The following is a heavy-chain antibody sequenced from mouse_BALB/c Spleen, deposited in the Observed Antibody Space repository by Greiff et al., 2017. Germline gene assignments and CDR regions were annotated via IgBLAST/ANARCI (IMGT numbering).Heavy chain of an antibody. D-gene: IGHD3-2*01. CDR1: GYTFTSYW. V-gene: IGHV1S16*01. CDR3: TIDSSGDY. J-gene: IGHJ2*01. Sequence: QAQLKQPGAELVKPGASVKLSCKASGYTFTSYWTHWVKLRPGQGFEWIGEINPSNGGTNYNEKFKRKATLTVDKSSSTAYMQLSSLTSEDSAVYYCTIDSSGDYWGQGTTLTVSS. CDR2: INPSNGGT.